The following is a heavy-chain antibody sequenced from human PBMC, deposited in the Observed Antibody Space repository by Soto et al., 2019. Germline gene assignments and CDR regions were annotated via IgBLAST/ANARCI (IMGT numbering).Heavy chain of an antibody. CDR2: INHSGST. J-gene: IGHJ3*02. Sequence: SETLSLTCAVYGGSFSGYYWSWIRQPPGKGLEWIGEINHSGSTNYNPSLKSRVTISVDTSKNQFSLKLSSVTAADTAVYYCARTGIFGVVGSRTNAFDIWGQGTMVTVSS. CDR3: ARTGIFGVVGSRTNAFDI. V-gene: IGHV4-34*01. D-gene: IGHD3-3*01. CDR1: GGSFSGYY.